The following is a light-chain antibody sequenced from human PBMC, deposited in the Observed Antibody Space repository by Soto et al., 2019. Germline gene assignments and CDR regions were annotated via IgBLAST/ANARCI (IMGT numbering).Light chain of an antibody. V-gene: IGKV3-20*01. CDR1: QSISSNS. CDR3: QQYDKWPPSNT. CDR2: GAS. J-gene: IGKJ2*01. Sequence: EMVLTQSPGTLSLSPGERATLSCRASQSISSNSLAWYQQKPGQAPRLFIYGASSRATGIPDRFIGSGSGTHFTLTISRLEPEDFAVYYCQQYDKWPPSNTFGQGTKLEIK.